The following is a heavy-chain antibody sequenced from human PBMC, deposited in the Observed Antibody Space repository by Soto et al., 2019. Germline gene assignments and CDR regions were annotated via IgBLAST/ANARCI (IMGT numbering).Heavy chain of an antibody. CDR2: IYYSGST. J-gene: IGHJ4*02. V-gene: IGHV4-39*01. CDR1: GGSISSSSYY. D-gene: IGHD4-17*01. CDR3: ARFFAQTTVYFDY. Sequence: SETLSLTCTVSGGSISSSSYYWGWIRQPPGKGLEWIGSIYYSGSTYYNPSLKSRVTISVDTSKNQFSLKLSSVTAADTAVYYCARFFAQTTVYFDYWGQGTLVTVSS.